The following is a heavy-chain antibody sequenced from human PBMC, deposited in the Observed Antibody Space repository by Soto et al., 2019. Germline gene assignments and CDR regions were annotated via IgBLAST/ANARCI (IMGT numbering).Heavy chain of an antibody. CDR3: ARTAAAGKYYYGMDV. CDR2: IYPGDSDT. V-gene: IGHV5-51*01. J-gene: IGHJ6*02. D-gene: IGHD6-13*01. CDR1: GYSYTSYW. Sequence: GESLKISCKGSGYSYTSYWIGWVRQMPGKGLESMGIIYPGDSDTRYSPSFQGQVTISADKSISTAYLQWSSLKASDTAMYYCARTAAAGKYYYGMDVWGQGTTVTVSS.